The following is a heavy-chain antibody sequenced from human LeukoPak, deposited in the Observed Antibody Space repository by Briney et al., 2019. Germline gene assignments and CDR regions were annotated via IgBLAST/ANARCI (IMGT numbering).Heavy chain of an antibody. Sequence: PSETLSLTCTVSGGSISSGGYYWTWIRQHPGKGLEWIGYIYYSGSTYYNPSLESRVTISVDTSKNQFSLQLSSVTPADTAIYYCARYLRIEGKYHFDYWGQGTLVTVSS. CDR1: GGSISSGGYY. D-gene: IGHD2-2*01. V-gene: IGHV4-31*03. J-gene: IGHJ4*02. CDR3: ARYLRIEGKYHFDY. CDR2: IYYSGST.